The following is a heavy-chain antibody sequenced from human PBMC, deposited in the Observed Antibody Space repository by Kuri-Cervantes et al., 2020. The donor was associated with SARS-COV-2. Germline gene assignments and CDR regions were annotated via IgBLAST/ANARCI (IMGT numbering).Heavy chain of an antibody. CDR1: GGTFSSYA. D-gene: IGHD1-26*01. CDR2: IIPILGIA. J-gene: IGHJ6*02. CDR3: ATSGGSLQRMIYFYAMEV. Sequence: SVKVSCKASGGTFSSYAISWVRQAPGQGLEWMGGIIPILGIANYAQTFQGRLTMTRDASTSTVSMELSSLRSEDTAVYYCATSGGSLQRMIYFYAMEVWGHGTTVTVSS. V-gene: IGHV1-69*10.